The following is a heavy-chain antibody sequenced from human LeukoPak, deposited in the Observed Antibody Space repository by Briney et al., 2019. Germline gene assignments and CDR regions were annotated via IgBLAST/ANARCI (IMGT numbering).Heavy chain of an antibody. D-gene: IGHD2-15*01. V-gene: IGHV3-21*01. CDR1: GFTFSSYS. J-gene: IGHJ5*02. CDR3: ARDVTYCSGGSCYRGGFDP. CDR2: ISSSSSYI. Sequence: GGSLRLSCAASGFTFSSYSMNWVRQAPGKGLEWVSSISSSSSYIYYADSVKGRFTISRDNAKNSLYLQMNSLRAEDTAVYYCARDVTYCSGGSCYRGGFDPWGQGTLVTVSS.